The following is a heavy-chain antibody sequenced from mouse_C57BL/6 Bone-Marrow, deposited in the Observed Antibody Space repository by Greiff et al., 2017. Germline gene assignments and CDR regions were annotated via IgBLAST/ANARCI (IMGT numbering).Heavy chain of an antibody. CDR3: TSLFITTVVFDY. CDR1: GFNIKDDY. J-gene: IGHJ2*01. Sequence: EVMLVESGAELVRPGASVKLSCTASGFNIKDDYMHWVKQRPEQGLEWIGWIDPENGDTEYASKFQGKATITADTSSNTAYLQLSSLTSEDTAVYYCTSLFITTVVFDYWGQGTTLTVSS. V-gene: IGHV14-4*01. D-gene: IGHD1-1*01. CDR2: IDPENGDT.